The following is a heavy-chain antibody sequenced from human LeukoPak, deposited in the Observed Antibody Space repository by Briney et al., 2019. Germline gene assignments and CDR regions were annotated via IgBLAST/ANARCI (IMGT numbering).Heavy chain of an antibody. V-gene: IGHV4-59*01. D-gene: IGHD3-22*01. CDR2: IYYNGYT. Sequence: SETLSLTCTVSGGSIGTYYWSWIRQPPGKGLEWIGYIYYNGYTDYNPSLKSRVTISLHTSKNQFSLKLSSVTAADTAVYYCARLGGITMTVDYWGQGTLVTVSS. CDR3: ARLGGITMTVDY. J-gene: IGHJ4*02. CDR1: GGSIGTYY.